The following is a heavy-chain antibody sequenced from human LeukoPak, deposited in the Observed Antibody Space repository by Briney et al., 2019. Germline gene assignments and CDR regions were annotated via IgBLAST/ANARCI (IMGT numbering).Heavy chain of an antibody. J-gene: IGHJ4*02. CDR3: ARVQYCSGGSCYNLRLFDH. CDR2: IYHSGTT. D-gene: IGHD2-15*01. V-gene: IGHV4-4*09. Sequence: SETLSLTCTVSGDSISGYYWTWIRLPPGKGLEWIGYIYHSGTTYYNPSVKSRISISVDTSKNQFSLNLRSVTAADTAVYYCARVQYCSGGSCYNLRLFDHWGQGSLVTVSS. CDR1: GDSISGYY.